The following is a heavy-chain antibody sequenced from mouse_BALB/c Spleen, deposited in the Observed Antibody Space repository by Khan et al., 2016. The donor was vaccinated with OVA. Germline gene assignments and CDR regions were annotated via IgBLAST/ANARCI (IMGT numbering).Heavy chain of an antibody. CDR2: INPTSGYT. CDR1: GYTFTSYW. CDR3: ARDRIDY. V-gene: IGHV1-7*01. Sequence: QVQLKESGAELAKPGASVKMSCKASGYTFTSYWMHWVKQRPGQGLEWIGYINPTSGYTDYTEKFKDKATLSADKSSRTAYIQLSSLTSEDSAVYSGARDRIDYWGQGTTLTVSS. J-gene: IGHJ2*01.